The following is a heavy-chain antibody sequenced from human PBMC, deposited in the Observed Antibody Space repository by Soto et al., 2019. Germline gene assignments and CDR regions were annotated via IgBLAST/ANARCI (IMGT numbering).Heavy chain of an antibody. J-gene: IGHJ6*02. Sequence: PGESLKISCKGSGYSFTSYWIGWVRQMPGKGLEWMGIIYPGDSDTRYSPSFQGQVTISADKSISTAYLQWSSLKASDTAMYYCARLPQRLCFPYYGMDVWGQGTTVTVSS. V-gene: IGHV5-51*01. D-gene: IGHD1-1*01. CDR2: IYPGDSDT. CDR1: GYSFTSYW. CDR3: ARLPQRLCFPYYGMDV.